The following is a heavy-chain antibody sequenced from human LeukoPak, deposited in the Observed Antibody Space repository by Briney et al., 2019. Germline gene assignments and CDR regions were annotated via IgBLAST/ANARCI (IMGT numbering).Heavy chain of an antibody. CDR2: IYPGDSDT. CDR3: ARDLSIAARPSDY. V-gene: IGHV5-51*01. D-gene: IGHD6-6*01. Sequence: GESLKISCKGSGYSFTSYWIGWVRQMPGKGLEWMGIIYPGDSDTRYSPSFQGQVTISADKSISTAYMELSRLRSDDTAVYYCARDLSIAARPSDYWGQGTLVTVSS. J-gene: IGHJ4*02. CDR1: GYSFTSYW.